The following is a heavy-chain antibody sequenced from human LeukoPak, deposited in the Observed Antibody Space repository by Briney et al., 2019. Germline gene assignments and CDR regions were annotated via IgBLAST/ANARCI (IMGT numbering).Heavy chain of an antibody. CDR2: IYYTGST. CDR1: GGSISSSSYY. CDR3: ARHASVSGNWPRPIHY. Sequence: SETLSLTCTVSGGSISSSSYYWGWIRQPPGKGLEWIGNIYYTGSTYYNPSLKSRVTISVDTSKNQFSLELTSVTAADTAVYYCARHASVSGNWPRPIHYWGQGSLVTVSS. V-gene: IGHV4-39*01. D-gene: IGHD6-19*01. J-gene: IGHJ4*02.